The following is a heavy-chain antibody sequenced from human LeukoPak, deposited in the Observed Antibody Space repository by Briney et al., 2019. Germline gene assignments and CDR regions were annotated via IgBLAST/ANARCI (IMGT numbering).Heavy chain of an antibody. CDR1: GGSFSGYY. CDR2: INHSGST. CDR3: ASPHY. Sequence: TSETLSLTCAVYGGSFSGYYWSWIRQPPGKGLEWIGEINHSGSTNYNPSLKSRVIISVDTSKNQFSLKLSSVTAADTAVYYCASPHYWGQGTLVTVSS. J-gene: IGHJ4*02. V-gene: IGHV4-34*01.